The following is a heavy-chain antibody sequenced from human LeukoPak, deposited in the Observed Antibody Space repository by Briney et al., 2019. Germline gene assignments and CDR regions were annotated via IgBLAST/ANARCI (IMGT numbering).Heavy chain of an antibody. CDR1: GFTFSSYG. V-gene: IGHV3-30*02. J-gene: IGHJ3*02. CDR2: IRYDGSNK. Sequence: GGSLRLSCAASGFTFSSYGMHWVRQAPGKGLEWVAFIRYDGSNKYYADSVKGRFTISRDNSKNTLYLQMNSLRAEDTAVYYCAKDLWDIVVVPAAIAVSGAFDIWGQGTMVTVSS. CDR3: AKDLWDIVVVPAAIAVSGAFDI. D-gene: IGHD2-2*01.